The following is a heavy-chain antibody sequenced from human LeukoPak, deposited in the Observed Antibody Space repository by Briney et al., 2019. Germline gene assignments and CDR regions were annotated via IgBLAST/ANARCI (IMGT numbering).Heavy chain of an antibody. CDR2: ISSSSSYI. V-gene: IGHV3-21*01. Sequence: GGSLRLSCAASGFTFSSYNMNWVRQAPGKGLEWVSSISSSSSYIYYADPVKGRFTISRDNAKNSLFLQMNSLRAEDTAVYYCARAGTAVANFDYWGQGTLVTVSS. D-gene: IGHD5-18*01. CDR1: GFTFSSYN. J-gene: IGHJ4*02. CDR3: ARAGTAVANFDY.